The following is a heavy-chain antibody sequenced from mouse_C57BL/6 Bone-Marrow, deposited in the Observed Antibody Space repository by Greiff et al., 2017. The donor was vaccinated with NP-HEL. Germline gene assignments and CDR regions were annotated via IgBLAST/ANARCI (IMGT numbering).Heavy chain of an antibody. D-gene: IGHD1-1*01. J-gene: IGHJ2*01. CDR1: GYTFTSYW. Sequence: VQLQQSGAELAKPGASVKLSCKASGYTFTSYWMHWVKQRPGQGLEWIGYINPSSGYTKYNQKFKDKATLTADKSSSTAYMQLSSLTYEDSAVYYCAPITTVVATDFDYWGQGTTLTVSS. CDR3: APITTVVATDFDY. CDR2: INPSSGYT. V-gene: IGHV1-7*01.